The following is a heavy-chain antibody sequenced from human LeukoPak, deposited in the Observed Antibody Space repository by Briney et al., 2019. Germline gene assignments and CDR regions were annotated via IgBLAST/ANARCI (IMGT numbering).Heavy chain of an antibody. Sequence: SETLSLTCTVSGGSISSSSYYWGWIRQPPGKGLEWIGSIYYSGSTYYNPSLKSRVTISVDTSKNQFSLKLSSVTAADTAVYYCARAPRAVRGVIIYYFDYWGQGTLVTVSS. CDR1: GGSISSSSYY. V-gene: IGHV4-39*07. J-gene: IGHJ4*02. CDR3: ARAPRAVRGVIIYYFDY. CDR2: IYYSGST. D-gene: IGHD3-10*01.